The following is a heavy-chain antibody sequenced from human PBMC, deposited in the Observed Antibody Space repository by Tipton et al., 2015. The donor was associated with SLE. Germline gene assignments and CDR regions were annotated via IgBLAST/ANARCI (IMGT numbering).Heavy chain of an antibody. CDR2: VYYIGET. CDR3: ARGDSSVSERGSFDV. J-gene: IGHJ3*01. Sequence: TLSLTCTVSGGSISRSINSWGWIRQPPGKGLEWIGSVYYIGETYYNPSLKSRVTISADTSNNQFSLKLTFVTAADTAVYYCARGDSSVSERGSFDVWGQGTMVTVS. V-gene: IGHV4-39*07. D-gene: IGHD2-15*01. CDR1: GGSISRSINS.